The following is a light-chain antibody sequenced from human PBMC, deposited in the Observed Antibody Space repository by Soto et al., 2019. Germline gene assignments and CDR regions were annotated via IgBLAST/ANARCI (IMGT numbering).Light chain of an antibody. CDR3: QQYPGYT. V-gene: IGKV3-20*01. J-gene: IGKJ2*01. Sequence: EIVLTQSPGTLSLSPGERATLSCRASQSVSSSHLAWYQQKPGQAPRLLIYGASSRATGIPDRFSGSGSGTDFTLTISRLEPEDFAVYYCQQYPGYTFGQGTKLEIK. CDR2: GAS. CDR1: QSVSSSH.